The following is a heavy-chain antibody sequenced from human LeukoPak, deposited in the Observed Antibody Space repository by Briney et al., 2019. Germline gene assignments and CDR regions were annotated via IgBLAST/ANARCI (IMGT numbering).Heavy chain of an antibody. J-gene: IGHJ4*02. CDR2: SYYSGST. Sequence: PSEPLSLTCTVSGGSISSSSDYWGWVRQPPGRGLEWIGSSYYSGSTYYNRSLKIRVIMSVDTSKIPFTLNLSSVTAADTAVYYCASVYYDSSGNYQMCYFDYWGQRTLVTVSS. CDR1: GGSISSSSDY. CDR3: ASVYYDSSGNYQMCYFDY. V-gene: IGHV4-39*01. D-gene: IGHD3-22*01.